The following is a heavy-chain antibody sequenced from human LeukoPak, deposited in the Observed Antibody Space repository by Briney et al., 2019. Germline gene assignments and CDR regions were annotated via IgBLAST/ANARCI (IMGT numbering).Heavy chain of an antibody. V-gene: IGHV4-59*11. CDR3: ARDGIVANGFDT. CDR1: GASISSHY. Sequence: SETLSLICSVSGASISSHYWSWIRQPPGKGLEWIGHIYYTGSTTYNPSLRSRVTMSVDTSKNQFSLKLSSVTAADTAVYYCARDGIVANGFDTWGQGTMVTVSS. J-gene: IGHJ3*02. D-gene: IGHD5-12*01. CDR2: IYYTGST.